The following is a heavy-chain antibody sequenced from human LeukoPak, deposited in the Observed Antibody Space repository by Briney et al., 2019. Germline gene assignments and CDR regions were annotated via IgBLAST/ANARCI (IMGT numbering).Heavy chain of an antibody. CDR2: ISSSGSTI. CDR3: AREDGYCSGGNCYSYFDS. V-gene: IGHV3-11*04. D-gene: IGHD2-15*01. J-gene: IGHJ4*02. Sequence: GGFLRLSCAASGFTFSDYYMSWIRQAPGKGLEWVSYISSSGSTIYYADSVKGRFTITRDNTRNSLFLQMYSLRAEDTAVYFCAREDGYCSGGNCYSYFDSWGQGTLVTVSS. CDR1: GFTFSDYY.